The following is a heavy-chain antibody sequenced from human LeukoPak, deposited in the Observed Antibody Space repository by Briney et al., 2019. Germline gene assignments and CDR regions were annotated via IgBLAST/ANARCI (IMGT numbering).Heavy chain of an antibody. CDR1: GXSFSGYY. CDR3: ARGKAMDV. Sequence: SETLSLTCAVYGXSFSGYYWSWIRQPPGKGLEWIGKINHSGSTNYNPSLKSRVTISVDTSKNQFSLKLTSVTAADTAVYYCARGKAMDVWGHGTTVTVSS. V-gene: IGHV4-34*01. J-gene: IGHJ6*02. CDR2: INHSGST.